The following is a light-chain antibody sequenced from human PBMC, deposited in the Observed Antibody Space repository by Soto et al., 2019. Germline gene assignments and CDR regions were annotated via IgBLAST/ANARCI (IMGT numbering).Light chain of an antibody. CDR1: QPVSSNY. Sequence: IVLTQSPGTLSLSPGERATLSCRASQPVSSNYLAWYQQKPGQAPRLLIYGASSRATDIPDRFSGSGSGTDFTLTISSLQPEDFATYYCQQTYSTPITFGQGTRLEIK. CDR2: GAS. CDR3: QQTYSTPIT. V-gene: IGKV3-20*01. J-gene: IGKJ5*01.